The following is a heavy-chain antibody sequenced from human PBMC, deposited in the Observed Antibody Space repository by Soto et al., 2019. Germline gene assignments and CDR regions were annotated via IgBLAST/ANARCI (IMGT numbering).Heavy chain of an antibody. V-gene: IGHV1-8*01. Sequence: QVQLVQSGAEVKKPGASVKVSCKASGYTFATYDFAWVRQATGQGLEWMGWMNPNTGNTGYAQAFRGRVTMTRNTSITTAYMELSSLRSKDTAVYFCARRKERSGPYYLDSWGQGTLVTVSS. CDR1: GYTFATYD. J-gene: IGHJ4*02. D-gene: IGHD6-25*01. CDR2: MNPNTGNT. CDR3: ARRKERSGPYYLDS.